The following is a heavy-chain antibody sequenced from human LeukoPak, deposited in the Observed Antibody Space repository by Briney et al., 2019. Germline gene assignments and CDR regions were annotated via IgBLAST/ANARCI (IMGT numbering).Heavy chain of an antibody. CDR2: ISYDGSNK. V-gene: IGHV3-30-3*01. CDR3: ARSDRGRSYYYYGMDV. Sequence: AGSLRLSCAASGFTFTSYAMHWFRQAPGKKLQGLAGISYDGSNKYYADSVKGRFTISRDNSKNTLYLQMNSLRAEDTAVYYCARSDRGRSYYYYGMDVWGQGTTVTVSS. D-gene: IGHD1-26*01. J-gene: IGHJ6*02. CDR1: GFTFTSYA.